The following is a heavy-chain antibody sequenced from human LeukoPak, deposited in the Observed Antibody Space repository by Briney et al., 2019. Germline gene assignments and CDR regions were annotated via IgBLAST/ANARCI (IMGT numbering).Heavy chain of an antibody. D-gene: IGHD2-2*01. CDR2: IYSSGST. V-gene: IGHV4-59*10. CDR3: ARGQYHLLYWYFDL. Sequence: SETLSLTFAVYGGSFSGYYWSWIRQPAGKGLEWIGRIYSSGSTNYNPSLKSRVTMSVDTSKNQFSLKLSSVTAADTAVYYCARGQYHLLYWYFDLWGRGTLVTVSS. CDR1: GGSFSGYY. J-gene: IGHJ2*01.